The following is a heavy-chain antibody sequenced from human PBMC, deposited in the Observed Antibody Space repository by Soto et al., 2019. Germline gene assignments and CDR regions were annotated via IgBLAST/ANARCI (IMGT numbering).Heavy chain of an antibody. CDR2: IIPISGTA. J-gene: IGHJ6*02. V-gene: IGHV1-69*13. D-gene: IGHD2-2*01. CDR3: ARSQGSSTSLEIYYYYYYGMDV. CDR1: GGTFSSYA. Sequence: SGKVSCKASGGTFSSYAISWVRQAPGQGLEWMGGIIPISGTANYAQKFQGRVTITADESTSTAYMELSSLRSEDTAVYYCARSQGSSTSLEIYYYYYYGMDVWGQGTTVTVSS.